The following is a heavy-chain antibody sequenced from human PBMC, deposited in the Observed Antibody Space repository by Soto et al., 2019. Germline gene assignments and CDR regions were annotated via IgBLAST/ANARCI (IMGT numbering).Heavy chain of an antibody. Sequence: SVKVSCKASGGTFSSYAISWVRQAPGQGLEWMGEIIPIFGTANYAQKFQGRVTISRDNSKNTLYLQMNSLRAEDTAVYYCARDQPGYSYGYGLGYWGQGTLVTVSS. V-gene: IGHV1-69*05. D-gene: IGHD5-18*01. J-gene: IGHJ4*02. CDR1: GGTFSSYA. CDR2: IIPIFGTA. CDR3: ARDQPGYSYGYGLGY.